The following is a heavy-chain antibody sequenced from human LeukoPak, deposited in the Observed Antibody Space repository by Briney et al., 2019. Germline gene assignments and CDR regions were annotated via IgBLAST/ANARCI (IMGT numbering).Heavy chain of an antibody. D-gene: IGHD6-13*01. Sequence: ASVKVSCKASGYTFTSYYMHWVRQAPGQGLEWMGWINPNSGGTNYAQKFQGRVTMTRDTSIRTAYMELNRLTSDDTAVYYCARDKIAAAGLQADYYYFYYMDVWGKGTTVTVSS. CDR2: INPNSGGT. CDR1: GYTFTSYY. J-gene: IGHJ6*03. CDR3: ARDKIAAAGLQADYYYFYYMDV. V-gene: IGHV1-2*02.